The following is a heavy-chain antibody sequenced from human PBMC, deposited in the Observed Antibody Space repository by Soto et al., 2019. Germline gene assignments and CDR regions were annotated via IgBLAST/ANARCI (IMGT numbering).Heavy chain of an antibody. J-gene: IGHJ1*01. CDR2: IYHSGST. Sequence: SETLSLTCAVSGYSISSGYYWGWIRQPPGKGLEWIGSIYHSGSTYYNPSLKSRVTISVDTSKNQFSLKLSSVTAADTAVYYCARHYGEYVFTDFQHWGQGTLVTVSS. D-gene: IGHD4-17*01. CDR3: ARHYGEYVFTDFQH. CDR1: GYSISSGYY. V-gene: IGHV4-38-2*01.